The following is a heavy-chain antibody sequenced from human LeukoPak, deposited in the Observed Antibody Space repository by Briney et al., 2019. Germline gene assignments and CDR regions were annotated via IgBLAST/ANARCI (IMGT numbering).Heavy chain of an antibody. Sequence: SETLSLTCTVSGGSISSGSYYWSWIRQPAGKGLEWIERIYTSGSTNYNPSLKSRVTISVDTSKNQFSLKLSSVTAADTAVYYCARDIGQLRSDYWGQGTLVTVSS. J-gene: IGHJ4*02. CDR1: GGSISSGSYY. V-gene: IGHV4-61*02. CDR2: IYTSGST. D-gene: IGHD2-2*01. CDR3: ARDIGQLRSDY.